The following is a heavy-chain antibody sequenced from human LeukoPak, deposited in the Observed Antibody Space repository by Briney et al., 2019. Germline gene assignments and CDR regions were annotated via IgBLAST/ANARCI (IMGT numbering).Heavy chain of an antibody. Sequence: ASVKVSCKASGDTFTNHYMHWVRQAPGQGLEWMGIIYPSGGSTSYAQKFQGRVSMARDATTSTLYMELSSLRLEDTAVYYCARDVGKEADEPSVDYFDLWGQGTLVTVSS. D-gene: IGHD2-15*01. CDR2: IYPSGGST. CDR3: ARDVGKEADEPSVDYFDL. CDR1: GDTFTNHY. J-gene: IGHJ4*02. V-gene: IGHV1-46*01.